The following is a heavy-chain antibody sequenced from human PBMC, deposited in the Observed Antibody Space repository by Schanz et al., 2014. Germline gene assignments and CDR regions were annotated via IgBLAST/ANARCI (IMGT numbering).Heavy chain of an antibody. CDR2: IRQEGSEK. CDR3: ARSEMDRGVIWGY. D-gene: IGHD3-10*01. CDR1: GFTFSNYW. J-gene: IGHJ4*02. V-gene: IGHV3-7*01. Sequence: EVQLVESGGGLVQPGESLRVSCAASGFTFSNYWMSWVRQAPGKGREWVANIRQEGSEKYYVDSVKGRFTVSRDDAKNSLYLQMNSLRVEDTAVYYCARSEMDRGVIWGYWGQGTLVTVSS.